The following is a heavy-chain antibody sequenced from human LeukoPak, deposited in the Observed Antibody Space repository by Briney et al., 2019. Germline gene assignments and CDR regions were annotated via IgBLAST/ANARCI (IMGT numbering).Heavy chain of an antibody. J-gene: IGHJ4*02. V-gene: IGHV3-23*01. Sequence: QPGASLRLSCVASRFTFSNYAMSWVRQAPGKRLEWVSAVTGRGSSTYYADSVKGRFTISRDNSRNTLFLQMNSLRAEDTAIYYCAKWGDFDILTGYYVSDFWGQGTLVTVSS. CDR1: RFTFSNYA. CDR2: VTGRGSST. D-gene: IGHD3-9*01. CDR3: AKWGDFDILTGYYVSDF.